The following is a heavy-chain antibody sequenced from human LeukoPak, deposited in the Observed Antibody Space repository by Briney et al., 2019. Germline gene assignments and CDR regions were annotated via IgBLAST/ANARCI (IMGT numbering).Heavy chain of an antibody. J-gene: IGHJ4*02. Sequence: PGGSLRLSCAASGFTFSTYWMSWVRQAPGKGLEWVAVISYDGSNKYYADSVKGRFTISRDNSKNTLYLQMNSLRAEDTAVYYCARAPETFGGPNFDYWGQGTLVTVSS. D-gene: IGHD3-16*01. CDR1: GFTFSTYW. CDR3: ARAPETFGGPNFDY. CDR2: ISYDGSNK. V-gene: IGHV3-30-3*01.